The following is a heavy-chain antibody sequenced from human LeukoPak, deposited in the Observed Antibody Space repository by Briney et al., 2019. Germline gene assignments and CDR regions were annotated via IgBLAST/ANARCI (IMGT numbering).Heavy chain of an antibody. CDR2: IYYSGST. CDR1: GGSISSSSYY. Sequence: SETLSLTCTVSGGSISSSSYYWGWIRQPPGKGLEWIGSIYYSGSTYYNPSLKSRVTISVDTSKNQFSLKLSSVTAADTAVYYCASRTADYGSGSSKFDYWGQGTLVTVSS. D-gene: IGHD3-10*01. V-gene: IGHV4-39*07. J-gene: IGHJ4*02. CDR3: ASRTADYGSGSSKFDY.